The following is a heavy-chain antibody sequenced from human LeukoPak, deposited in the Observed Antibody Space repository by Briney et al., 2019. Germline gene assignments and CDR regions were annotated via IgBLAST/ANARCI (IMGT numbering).Heavy chain of an antibody. CDR3: VTGDASGGLV. V-gene: IGHV4-4*07. CDR2: VFTTAGA. CDR1: GGFIGTYY. J-gene: IGHJ4*02. D-gene: IGHD2-15*01. Sequence: SDTLSLTCTVAGGFIGTYYWSWLRQPAGGVLEWIGRVFTTAGANYNPSLQNRVTMSLDTSRNLFSLTRNSLTAADTAVSYCVTGDASGGLVWGQGALVTVSS.